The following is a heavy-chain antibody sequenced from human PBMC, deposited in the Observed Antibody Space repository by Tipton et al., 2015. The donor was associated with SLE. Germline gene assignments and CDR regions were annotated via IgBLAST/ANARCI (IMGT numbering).Heavy chain of an antibody. CDR2: IYYSGKT. J-gene: IGHJ4*02. V-gene: IGHV4-59*11. CDR1: GASINSHY. D-gene: IGHD3-3*02. Sequence: TLSLTCTFSGASINSHYWSWIWQPPGKGLEWIGYIYYSGKTDYNPSLKSRVTISVDTSKNQFSLKLSSVTAADTAVYYCATFSQSRLFDYWGQGRLVTVSS. CDR3: ATFSQSRLFDY.